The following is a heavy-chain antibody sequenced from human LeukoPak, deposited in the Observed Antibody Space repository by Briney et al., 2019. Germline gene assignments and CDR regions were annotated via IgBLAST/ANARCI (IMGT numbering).Heavy chain of an antibody. V-gene: IGHV3-21*01. D-gene: IGHD3-10*01. CDR2: ISSSSSYI. CDR1: GFTFSSYS. J-gene: IGHJ4*02. Sequence: PGGSLRLSCAASGFTFSSYSMNWVRQAPGKGLEWVSSISSSSSYIYYADSVKGRFTISRDNAKNSLYLQMSSLRAEDTAVYYCARDLLYGSGNFDYWGQGTLVTVSS. CDR3: ARDLLYGSGNFDY.